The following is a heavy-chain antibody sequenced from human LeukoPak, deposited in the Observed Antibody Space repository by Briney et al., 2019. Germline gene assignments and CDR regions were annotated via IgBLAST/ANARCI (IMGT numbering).Heavy chain of an antibody. J-gene: IGHJ4*02. Sequence: GASVKVSCKASGGTFSSYAISWVRQAPGQGLEWMGGIIPIFGTANYAQKFQGRVTITADESTSTAYMELSSLRSEDTAVYYCARGVNGYGYFDYWGQGTLVTVSS. D-gene: IGHD5-18*01. CDR1: GGTFSSYA. V-gene: IGHV1-69*13. CDR3: ARGVNGYGYFDY. CDR2: IIPIFGTA.